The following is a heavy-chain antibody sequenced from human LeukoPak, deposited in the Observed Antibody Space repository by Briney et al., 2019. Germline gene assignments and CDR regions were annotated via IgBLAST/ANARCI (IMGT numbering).Heavy chain of an antibody. CDR1: EFTFRNYE. V-gene: IGHV3-48*03. D-gene: IGHD3/OR15-3a*01. J-gene: IGHJ6*03. Sequence: PGGSLRLSCAASEFTFRNYEINWVRQAPGKGLEWASYISSSGGDIYYADSVKGRFTISRDNAKNSVYLQMDSLRAEDTAVYYCVRVMIYYMDVWGRGTTVTVSS. CDR3: VRVMIYYMDV. CDR2: ISSSGGDI.